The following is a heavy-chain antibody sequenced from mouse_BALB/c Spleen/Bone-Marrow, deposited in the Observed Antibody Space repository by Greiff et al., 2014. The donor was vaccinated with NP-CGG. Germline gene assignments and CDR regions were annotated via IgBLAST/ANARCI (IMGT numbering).Heavy chain of an antibody. Sequence: QVQLQQSGAELVRPGASVKLSCKASGYSFTSYWMNWVKQRPGHGLEWIGMIHPSDTETRLNQRFKDKATLTVDKSSSTAYMQLNSTPSEDSAVYYCARLEGNYGSTFAYWGQGTLATVSA. V-gene: IGHV1S82*01. D-gene: IGHD1-1*01. CDR2: IHPSDTET. CDR1: GYSFTSYW. CDR3: ARLEGNYGSTFAY. J-gene: IGHJ3*01.